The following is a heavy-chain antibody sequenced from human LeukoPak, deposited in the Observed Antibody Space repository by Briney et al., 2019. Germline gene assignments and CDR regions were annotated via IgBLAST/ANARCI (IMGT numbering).Heavy chain of an antibody. CDR1: GFTFSSYS. D-gene: IGHD2-15*01. V-gene: IGHV3-21*04. J-gene: IGHJ6*02. CDR3: AKDGWTSEAYYYYGMDV. Sequence: PGGSLRLSCAASGFTFSSYSMNWVRQAPGKGLEWVSSISSSSSYIYYADSVKGRFTISRDNSKNTLYLQMNSLRAEDTAVYYCAKDGWTSEAYYYYGMDVWGQGTTVTVSS. CDR2: ISSSSSYI.